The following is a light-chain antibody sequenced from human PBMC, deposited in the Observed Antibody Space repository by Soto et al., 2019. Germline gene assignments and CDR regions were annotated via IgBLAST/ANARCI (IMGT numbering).Light chain of an antibody. CDR1: QSISSW. Sequence: DIQMTQSPSTLSSSVGDRVTITCRASQSISSWLAWYQQKQGKAPQLLIYDASSLASWVPSRFSGSGSGTEFTLTISSLQPDDFANYYCQQYNSSSLTFGGGTKVEIK. J-gene: IGKJ4*01. CDR2: DAS. V-gene: IGKV1-5*01. CDR3: QQYNSSSLT.